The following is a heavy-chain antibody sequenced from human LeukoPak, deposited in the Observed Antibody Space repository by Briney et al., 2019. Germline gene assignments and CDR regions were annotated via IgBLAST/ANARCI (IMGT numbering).Heavy chain of an antibody. V-gene: IGHV3-7*04. CDR2: IKEDGSAK. J-gene: IGHJ4*02. CDR3: AKDDEGYY. CDR1: GFTFSKSW. Sequence: PPGGSLRLSCAASGFTFSKSWMSWLRQTPEKGLEWVANIKEDGSAKYYVDSVRGRFTISRDNAKNSLYLQMDSLRAEDTAVYYCAKDDEGYYWGQGILVTVSS. D-gene: IGHD3-3*01.